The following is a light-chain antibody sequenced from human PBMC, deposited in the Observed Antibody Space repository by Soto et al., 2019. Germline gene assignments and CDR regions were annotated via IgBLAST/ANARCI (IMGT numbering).Light chain of an antibody. CDR2: KAS. Sequence: DIQMTPSPSTLSASVGDRVTITCRASQSISSWLAWYQQKPGKAPKLLIYKASSLESGVPSRFSGSGSGTDFTLTISSLEPEDFAVYYCQQRSNWPPWTFGQGTKVDIK. V-gene: IGKV1-5*03. J-gene: IGKJ1*01. CDR1: QSISSW. CDR3: QQRSNWPPWT.